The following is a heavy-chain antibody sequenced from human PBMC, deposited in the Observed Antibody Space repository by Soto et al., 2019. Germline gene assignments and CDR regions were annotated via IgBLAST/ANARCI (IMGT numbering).Heavy chain of an antibody. D-gene: IGHD4-17*01. V-gene: IGHV3-23*01. J-gene: IGHJ4*02. CDR1: GFPFNTHG. CDR3: ASHGDYGYFDY. CDR2: ISGGGDRT. Sequence: GWSLRLSCGASGFPFNTHGMAWVRQAPGKGLEWVSGISGGGDRTQYADGVKGRFTISRDNSKNTVDLQMNSLRAEDTAVYYCASHGDYGYFDYWGQGTLVTVSS.